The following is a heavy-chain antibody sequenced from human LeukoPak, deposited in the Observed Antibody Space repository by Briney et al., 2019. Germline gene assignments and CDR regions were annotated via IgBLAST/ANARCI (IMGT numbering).Heavy chain of an antibody. CDR3: AKDPSLAPEYFQH. V-gene: IGHV3-30*02. CDR2: IRFDGSNK. CDR1: GFTFSNYV. Sequence: GGSLRLSCTASGFTFSNYVMHWVRQAPGKGLEWVSFIRFDGSNKYHADSVKGRFTISRDNSKNTLYLQMNSLRPEDTAVYYCAKDPSLAPEYFQHWGQGTLVTVSS. J-gene: IGHJ1*01.